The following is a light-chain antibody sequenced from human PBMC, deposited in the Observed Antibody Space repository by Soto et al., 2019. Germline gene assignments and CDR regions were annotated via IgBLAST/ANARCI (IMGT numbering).Light chain of an antibody. J-gene: IGKJ1*01. CDR1: ESVSSSY. CDR3: QQYGSSPT. V-gene: IGKV3-20*01. CDR2: GAS. Sequence: ENVLTQAPGTLSLSPGERATLSCKASESVSSSYFAWYQHKPGQAPRVLISGASSRATGIPDRFSGSGSGTDFTLTISKLEPEDFAVYYCQQYGSSPTFGQGTTVEIK.